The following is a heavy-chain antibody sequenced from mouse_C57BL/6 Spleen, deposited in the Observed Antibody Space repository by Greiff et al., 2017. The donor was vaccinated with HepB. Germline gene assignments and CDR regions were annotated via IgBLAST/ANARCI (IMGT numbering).Heavy chain of an antibody. V-gene: IGHV1-7*01. CDR3: ARGPGSSYAMDY. J-gene: IGHJ4*01. Sequence: VKLQESGAELAKPGASVKLSCKASGYTFTSYWMHWVKQRPGQGLEWIGYINPSSGYTKYNQKFKDKATLTAEKSSSTAYMQLSSLTYEDSAVYYCARGPGSSYAMDYWGQGTSVTVSS. CDR2: INPSSGYT. D-gene: IGHD1-1*01. CDR1: GYTFTSYW.